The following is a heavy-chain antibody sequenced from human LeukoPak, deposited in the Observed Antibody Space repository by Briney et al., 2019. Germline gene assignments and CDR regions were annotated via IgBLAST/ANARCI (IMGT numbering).Heavy chain of an antibody. CDR2: INPSGGST. Sequence: ASVKVSCKASGGTFSSYAISWVRQAPGQGLEWMGIINPSGGSTSYAQKFQGRVTMTRDTSTSTVYMELSSLRSEDTAVYYCARDRPYDSSGYYSGYWYFDLWGRGTLVTVSS. CDR3: ARDRPYDSSGYYSGYWYFDL. V-gene: IGHV1-46*03. CDR1: GGTFSSYA. J-gene: IGHJ2*01. D-gene: IGHD3-22*01.